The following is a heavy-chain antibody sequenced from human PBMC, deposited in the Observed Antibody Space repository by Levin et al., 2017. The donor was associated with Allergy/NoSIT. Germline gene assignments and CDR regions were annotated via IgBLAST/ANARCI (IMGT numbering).Heavy chain of an antibody. V-gene: IGHV3-23*01. Sequence: GGSLRLSCAASGFTFSSYAMSWVRQAPGKGLEWVSGISSSGENTYHADSVKGRFTISRDNSKNTLYVQMTSLRAEDTAVYFCARPYSSSWYNPFDYWGQGTLVTVSS. CDR2: ISSSGENT. J-gene: IGHJ4*02. D-gene: IGHD6-13*01. CDR3: ARPYSSSWYNPFDY. CDR1: GFTFSSYA.